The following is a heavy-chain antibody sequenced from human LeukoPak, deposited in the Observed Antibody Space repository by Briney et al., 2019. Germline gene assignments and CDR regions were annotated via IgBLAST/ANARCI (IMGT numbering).Heavy chain of an antibody. CDR2: ISSSSSTI. D-gene: IGHD5-12*01. J-gene: IGHJ1*01. Sequence: GGSLRLSCAASGFTFSSYSMNWVRQAPGKGLEWVSYISSSSSTIYYADSVKGRFTISRDNAKNSLYLQMNSLRAEDTAVYYCAKGYSGYDGVHEFQHWGQGTLVTVSS. V-gene: IGHV3-48*01. CDR1: GFTFSSYS. CDR3: AKGYSGYDGVHEFQH.